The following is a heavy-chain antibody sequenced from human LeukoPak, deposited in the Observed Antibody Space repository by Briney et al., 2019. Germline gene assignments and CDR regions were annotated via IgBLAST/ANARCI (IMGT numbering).Heavy chain of an antibody. CDR2: IYRSGST. Sequence: SETRSLTCSVSGGSINSGGYSWCWIRQPPGKGLEWIGDIYRSGSTFYNLSLQRRLTISLDRSKNELSLTLTSVTAADTAVYYCARERGRAYYFDYWGRGILVIVSS. V-gene: IGHV4-30-2*01. D-gene: IGHD3-10*01. CDR1: GGSINSGGYS. CDR3: ARERGRAYYFDY. J-gene: IGHJ4*02.